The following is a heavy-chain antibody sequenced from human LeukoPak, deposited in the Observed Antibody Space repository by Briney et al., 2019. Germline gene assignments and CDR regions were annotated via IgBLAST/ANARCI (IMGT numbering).Heavy chain of an antibody. CDR2: IIPIFGAA. J-gene: IGHJ5*02. D-gene: IGHD3-22*01. CDR1: GGTSSSYA. Sequence: SVKVSCKASGGTSSSYAISWVRQAPGQGLEWMGGIIPIFGAANYAQKFQGRVTITTDESTSTAYMELSSLRSEDTAVYYCARDPTYYYDSSGYRYGFDPWGQGTLVTVSS. V-gene: IGHV1-69*05. CDR3: ARDPTYYYDSSGYRYGFDP.